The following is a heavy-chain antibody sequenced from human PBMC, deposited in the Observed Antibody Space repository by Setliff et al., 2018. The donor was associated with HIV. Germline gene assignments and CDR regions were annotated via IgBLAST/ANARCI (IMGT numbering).Heavy chain of an antibody. V-gene: IGHV1-24*01. CDR2: FDPEDGER. D-gene: IGHD6-13*01. CDR3: ARELPDSSSWVDY. J-gene: IGHJ4*02. Sequence: ASVKVSCKASGNTLRNNAIGWVRQAPGQGLEWMGGFDPEDGERINAEKFQGRVTMTADTSTDTSYMALSSLTSDDTAVYYCARELPDSSSWVDYWGQGTLVTVSS. CDR1: GNTLRNNA.